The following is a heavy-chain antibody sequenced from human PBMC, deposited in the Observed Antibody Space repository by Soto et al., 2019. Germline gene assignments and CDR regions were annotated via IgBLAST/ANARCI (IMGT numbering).Heavy chain of an antibody. D-gene: IGHD1-26*01. Sequence: SETLSLTCTVSGGSFSIADYHWNCIRQPPGKGLEWIGHISYSGSTSYNPSLKSRVIISLDTSKNQFSLKLSSVTAADTAVYYCSRIPTLNSPAPFDSWGQGTLVTVSS. J-gene: IGHJ4*02. CDR3: SRIPTLNSPAPFDS. CDR2: ISYSGST. V-gene: IGHV4-30-4*01. CDR1: GGSFSIADYH.